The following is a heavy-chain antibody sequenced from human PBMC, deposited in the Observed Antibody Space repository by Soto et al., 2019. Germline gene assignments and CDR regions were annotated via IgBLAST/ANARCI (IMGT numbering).Heavy chain of an antibody. J-gene: IGHJ6*03. CDR3: VRGKAALGLGDYMDV. Sequence: ASVKVSCKASGYTFTSYDINWVRQATGQGLEWMGWMNPNSGNTGYAQKFQGRVTMTRNTSISTAYMELSSLRSEDTAVYYCVRGKAALGLGDYMDVWGKGTTVTVSS. V-gene: IGHV1-8*01. CDR1: GYTFTSYD. CDR2: MNPNSGNT. D-gene: IGHD2-15*01.